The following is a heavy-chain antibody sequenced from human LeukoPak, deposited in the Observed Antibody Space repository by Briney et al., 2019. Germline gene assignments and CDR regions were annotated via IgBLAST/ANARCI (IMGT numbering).Heavy chain of an antibody. Sequence: SETLSLTCTVSGGSISSYYWSWIRQPPGKGLEWIGYIYTSGSTNYNPSLKSRVTISVDTSKNQFSLKLSSVTAADTAVYYCARSLMVRGVIRRTPDAFDIWGQGTMVTASS. CDR1: GGSISSYY. J-gene: IGHJ3*02. D-gene: IGHD3-10*01. CDR2: IYTSGST. V-gene: IGHV4-4*09. CDR3: ARSLMVRGVIRRTPDAFDI.